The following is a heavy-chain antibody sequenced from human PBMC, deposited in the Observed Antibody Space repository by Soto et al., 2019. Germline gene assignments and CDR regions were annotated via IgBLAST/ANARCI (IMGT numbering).Heavy chain of an antibody. CDR1: GDRVSSNSAA. Sequence: QSPTLSLTCAISGDRVSSNSAAWTWIRQSPSRGLEWLGRTYYRSKWYNDYAVSVKSRITINPDTSKNQFSLQLNSVTPEDTAVYYCARRVAGTFWFDPWGQGTLVTVSS. CDR2: TYYRSKWYN. V-gene: IGHV6-1*01. D-gene: IGHD6-19*01. J-gene: IGHJ5*02. CDR3: ARRVAGTFWFDP.